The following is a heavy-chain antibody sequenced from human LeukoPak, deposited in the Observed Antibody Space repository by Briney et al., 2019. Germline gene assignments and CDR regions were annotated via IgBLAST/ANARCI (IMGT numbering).Heavy chain of an antibody. J-gene: IGHJ5*02. V-gene: IGHV4-4*09. CDR2: VHSRGST. CDR3: ARRVRCSSSSCQGYDP. D-gene: IGHD2-2*01. Sequence: SETLSLTCTVSGISINNNYWSWIRQPPGKGLEWIGYVHSRGSTNYNPSLKSRLTTSVDTSKNHFSLRLSSVTAADTAVYYCARRVRCSSSSCQGYDPWGQGTLVTVTS. CDR1: GISINNNY.